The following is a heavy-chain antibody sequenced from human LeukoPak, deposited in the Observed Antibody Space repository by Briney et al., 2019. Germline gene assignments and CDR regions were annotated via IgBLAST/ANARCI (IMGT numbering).Heavy chain of an antibody. Sequence: ASVKVSCKASGYTFTSYGISWVRQAPGQGLEWMGWIGAYNGNTNYAQKLQGRVTMTTDTSTSTAYMELRSLRSDDTAVYYCAREATGGWYSSYYFDYWGQGTLVTVSS. J-gene: IGHJ4*02. D-gene: IGHD6-19*01. CDR3: AREATGGWYSSYYFDY. V-gene: IGHV1-18*01. CDR2: IGAYNGNT. CDR1: GYTFTSYG.